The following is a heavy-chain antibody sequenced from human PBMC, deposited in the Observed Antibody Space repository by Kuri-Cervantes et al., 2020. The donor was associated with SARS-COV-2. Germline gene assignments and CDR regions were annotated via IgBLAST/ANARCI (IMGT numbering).Heavy chain of an antibody. CDR2: IYYSGST. J-gene: IGHJ3*02. Sequence: ETLSLTCTVSGGSISSYYWSWIRQPPGKGLEWIGYIYYSGSTNYNPSLKSRVTISVDTSKNQFSLKLSSVTAADTAVYYCARDLTGGDDAFDIWGQGTMVTVSS. CDR1: GGSISSYY. CDR3: ARDLTGGDDAFDI. D-gene: IGHD7-27*01. V-gene: IGHV4-59*12.